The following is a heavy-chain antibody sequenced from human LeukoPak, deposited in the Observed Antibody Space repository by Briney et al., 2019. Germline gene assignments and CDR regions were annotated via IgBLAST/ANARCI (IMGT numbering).Heavy chain of an antibody. CDR2: ISSSSSYI. CDR1: GFTFSSYW. Sequence: TGGSLRLSCAASGFTFSSYWMHWVRQAPGKGLEWVSSISSSSSYIYYADSVKGRFTISRDNAKNSLYLQMNSLRAEDTAVYYCARDPYAVGATNQGVDYWGQGTLVTVSS. V-gene: IGHV3-21*01. CDR3: ARDPYAVGATNQGVDY. D-gene: IGHD1-26*01. J-gene: IGHJ4*02.